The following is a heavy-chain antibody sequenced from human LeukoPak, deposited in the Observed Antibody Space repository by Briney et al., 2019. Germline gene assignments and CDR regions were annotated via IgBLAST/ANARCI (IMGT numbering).Heavy chain of an antibody. J-gene: IGHJ4*02. CDR3: ARDSRYDEGY. D-gene: IGHD5-12*01. CDR2: ISAYNGNT. V-gene: IGHV1-18*01. Sequence: ASVKVSCKASGYSFTSFGISWVRPAPGQGLEWMGWISAYNGNTNYAQKFQGRVTITTDTSTSTAYMELGGLRSDDTAVYYCARDSRYDEGYWGQGTLVTVSS. CDR1: GYSFTSFG.